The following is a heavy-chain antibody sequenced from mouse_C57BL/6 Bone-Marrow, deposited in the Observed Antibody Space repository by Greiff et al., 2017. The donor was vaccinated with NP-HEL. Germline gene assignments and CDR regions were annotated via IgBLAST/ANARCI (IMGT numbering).Heavy chain of an antibody. J-gene: IGHJ2*01. V-gene: IGHV1-76*01. CDR1: VFSFPLSF. CDR2: IFPGCGYT. CDR3: AREMIWLLRSFDY. D-gene: IGHD2-3*01. Sequence: LSFTSSVFSFPLSFLSFFFPFPFHFLSLISRIFPGCGYTYYNEKFKGKATLTAEKSSSTAYMQLSSLTSEDSAVYFCAREMIWLLRSFDYWGQGTTLTVSS.